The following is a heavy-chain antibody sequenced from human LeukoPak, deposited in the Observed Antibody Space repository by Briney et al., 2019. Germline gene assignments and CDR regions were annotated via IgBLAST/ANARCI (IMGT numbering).Heavy chain of an antibody. CDR3: ARAWYYYDSSGYPIGY. V-gene: IGHV3-21*01. CDR2: ISSSSSYI. J-gene: IGHJ4*02. Sequence: GRSLRLSCAASGFTFSIYSMNWVRQAPGKGLEWVSSISSSSSYIYYADSVKGRFTISRDNAKNSLYLQMNSLRAEDTAVYYCARAWYYYDSSGYPIGYWGQGTLVTVSS. D-gene: IGHD3-22*01. CDR1: GFTFSIYS.